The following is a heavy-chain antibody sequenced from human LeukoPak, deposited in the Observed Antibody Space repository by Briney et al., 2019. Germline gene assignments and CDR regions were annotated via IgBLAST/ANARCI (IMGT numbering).Heavy chain of an antibody. V-gene: IGHV3-21*04. D-gene: IGHD6-19*01. CDR3: ASSSLFVPYSSGWYGGYAFDM. Sequence: PGGSLRLSCAASGFTFSSYSMNWVRQAPGKGLEWVSSITSSSSYIYYAESVKGRFTIFRDNAKNSLFLQMNSLRAEDTAVYYCASSSLFVPYSSGWYGGYAFDMWGQGTMVTVSS. J-gene: IGHJ3*02. CDR2: ITSSSSYI. CDR1: GFTFSSYS.